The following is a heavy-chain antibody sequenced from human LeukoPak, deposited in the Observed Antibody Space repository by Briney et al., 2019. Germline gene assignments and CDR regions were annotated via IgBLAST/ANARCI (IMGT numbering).Heavy chain of an antibody. V-gene: IGHV4-59*01. D-gene: IGHD1-26*01. Sequence: SETLSLTCTVSGGSISSYYWSWIRQPPGKGLEWIGYIYYSGSTSYNPSLKSRVTISVDTSKNQFSLKLSSVTAADTAVYYCARDTGAGKGSLDYWGQGTLVTVSS. CDR3: ARDTGAGKGSLDY. CDR1: GGSISSYY. CDR2: IYYSGST. J-gene: IGHJ4*02.